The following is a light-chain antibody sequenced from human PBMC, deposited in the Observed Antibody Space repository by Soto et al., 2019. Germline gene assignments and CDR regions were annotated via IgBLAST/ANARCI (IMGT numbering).Light chain of an antibody. CDR1: QNVATN. V-gene: IGKV3-15*01. Sequence: EIVMTQSPASLSVSSGESATLSCRASQNVATNLAWYQHKPGQPPRLLIYGATTRATGVPARFSGSGSGTYFTLTIRGPQSEDSALYYYQQYNDWPPEDTFGQGTKLEIK. CDR3: QQYNDWPPEDT. J-gene: IGKJ2*01. CDR2: GAT.